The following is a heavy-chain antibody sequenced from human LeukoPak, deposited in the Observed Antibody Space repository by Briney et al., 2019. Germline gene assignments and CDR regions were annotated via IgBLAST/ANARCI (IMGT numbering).Heavy chain of an antibody. Sequence: ASVKVSCKASGGTFSSYAISWVRQAPGQGLEWMGIINPSGGSTSYAQKFQGRVTMTRDTSTSTVYMELSSLRSEDTAVYYCARAPWDIVVVPAEVINYYYGMDVWGQGTTVTVSS. CDR2: INPSGGST. CDR1: GGTFSSYA. V-gene: IGHV1-46*01. D-gene: IGHD2-2*01. J-gene: IGHJ6*02. CDR3: ARAPWDIVVVPAEVINYYYGMDV.